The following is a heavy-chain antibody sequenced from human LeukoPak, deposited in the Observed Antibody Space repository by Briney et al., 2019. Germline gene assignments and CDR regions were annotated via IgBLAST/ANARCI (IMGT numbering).Heavy chain of an antibody. CDR3: ARGESSSNAFDI. J-gene: IGHJ3*02. Sequence: GGSLRDSCAASLFTSSSYSMNSVCQGPGERVEWVSSISRSCSYIYYADSVKGRFTISRENAKNSLDLQMNSLRGEDTAVYYCARGESSSNAFDIWGQGTMVSDCS. CDR2: ISRSCSYI. V-gene: IGHV3-21*01. D-gene: IGHD6-6*01. CDR1: LFTSSSYS.